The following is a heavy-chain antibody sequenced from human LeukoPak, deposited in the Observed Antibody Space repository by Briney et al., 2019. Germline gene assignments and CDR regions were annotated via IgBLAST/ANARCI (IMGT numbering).Heavy chain of an antibody. CDR2: IYYSGST. Sequence: SETLSLTCTVSGGSISSSSYYWGWIRQPPGKGLEWIGSIYYSGSTYYNPSLNSRVTISVDTSKNQFSLKLSSVTAADTAVYYCARRSLGVTAIDYWGQGTLVTVSS. V-gene: IGHV4-39*07. J-gene: IGHJ4*02. CDR3: ARRSLGVTAIDY. D-gene: IGHD2-21*02. CDR1: GGSISSSSYY.